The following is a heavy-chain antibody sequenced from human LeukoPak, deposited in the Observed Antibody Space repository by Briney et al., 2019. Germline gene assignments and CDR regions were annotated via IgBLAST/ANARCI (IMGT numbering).Heavy chain of an antibody. Sequence: PSETLSLTCAVYGGSFSGYYWSWIRQPPGKGVEWIGEINHSGSTNNNPSLTSRVTISVDTSKNQFSLNLSSVTAADTAVYYCAIGGFVVVPAAPRPYYYYMDVWGKGTTVTVSS. V-gene: IGHV4-34*01. CDR1: GGSFSGYY. D-gene: IGHD2-2*01. CDR3: AIGGFVVVPAAPRPYYYYMDV. J-gene: IGHJ6*03. CDR2: INHSGST.